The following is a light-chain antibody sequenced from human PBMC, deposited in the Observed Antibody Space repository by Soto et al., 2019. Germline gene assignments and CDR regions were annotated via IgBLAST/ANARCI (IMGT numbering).Light chain of an antibody. V-gene: IGLV2-14*01. CDR2: DVS. J-gene: IGLJ2*01. CDR3: SSYSSSSTYVV. CDR1: SSDVGGYDF. Sequence: QSALTQPASVSGSPGQSITISCTGTSSDVGGYDFVSWYQQPPGKAPKLMISDVSNRPSGVSNRFSGSKSGNTASLTISGLQDEDEADDYCSSYSSSSTYVVFGGGTKLTVL.